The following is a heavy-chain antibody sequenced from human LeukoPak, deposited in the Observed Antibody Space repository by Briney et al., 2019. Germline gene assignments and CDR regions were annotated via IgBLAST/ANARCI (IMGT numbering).Heavy chain of an antibody. J-gene: IGHJ3*02. V-gene: IGHV3-74*01. CDR2: ITIDARNT. CDR3: ASGIGVGDSFDI. D-gene: IGHD3-3*01. CDR1: GFAFSSYW. Sequence: PGGSLRLSCAASGFAFSSYWMYWVRQAPGKWLVWVSRITIDARNTNYADSVQGRFTISRDNDKNTLYLQMNSLRVEDTAVYYCASGIGVGDSFDIWGQGTMVTVSS.